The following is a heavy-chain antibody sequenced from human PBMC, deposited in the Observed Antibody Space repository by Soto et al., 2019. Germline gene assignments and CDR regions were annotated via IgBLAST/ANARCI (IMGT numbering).Heavy chain of an antibody. CDR3: ARDSVGHLYPFAY. D-gene: IGHD2-2*02. J-gene: IGHJ4*02. V-gene: IGHV3-30*03. Sequence: PGGSLRLSCAASGFTFSSYGMHWVRQAPGKGLEWVAVISYDGSNKYYADSVKGRFTISRDNSKNTLYLQMNSLRSEDTAVYYCARDSVGHLYPFAYSAQRTLVPVSS. CDR2: ISYDGSNK. CDR1: GFTFSSYG.